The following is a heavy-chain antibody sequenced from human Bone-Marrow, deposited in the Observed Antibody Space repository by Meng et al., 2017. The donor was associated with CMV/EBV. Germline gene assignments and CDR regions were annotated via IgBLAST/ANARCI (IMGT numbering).Heavy chain of an antibody. V-gene: IGHV3-7*01. CDR3: AREYWGPEY. J-gene: IGHJ4*02. Sequence: GESLKISCAASGFTFNYAWMSWVRQAPGKGLEWVANIKEDGSVKHYGDSVKGRFTMSRDNAKNSVYLQMNGLRAEDTAVYYCAREYWGPEYWGQGTLVTVSS. CDR1: GFTFNYAW. D-gene: IGHD7-27*01. CDR2: IKEDGSVK.